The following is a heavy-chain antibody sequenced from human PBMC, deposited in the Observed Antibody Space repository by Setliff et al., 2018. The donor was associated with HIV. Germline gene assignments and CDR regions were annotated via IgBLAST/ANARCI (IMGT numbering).Heavy chain of an antibody. D-gene: IGHD3-22*01. CDR3: ASRVYYYDSSGYLREEGFDP. J-gene: IGHJ5*02. CDR2: FYYSGST. Sequence: SETLSLTCVVSGDSISRSRYYWGWIRQPPGKGLEWIGSFYYSGSTSYNPSLKSRVTISGDTSKDQVSLRLSSVTAADTAVYYCASRVYYYDSSGYLREEGFDPWGQGTLVTVSS. CDR1: GDSISRSRYY. V-gene: IGHV4-39*01.